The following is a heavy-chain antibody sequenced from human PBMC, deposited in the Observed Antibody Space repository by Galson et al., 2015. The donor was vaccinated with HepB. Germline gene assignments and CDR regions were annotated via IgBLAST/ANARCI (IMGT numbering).Heavy chain of an antibody. D-gene: IGHD4-23*01. V-gene: IGHV4-31*03. CDR2: IHYSGRT. CDR1: GDSISSGVYY. Sequence: TLSLTCTVSGDSISSGVYYYSWIRQHPGKGLEWIGFIHYSGRTYYNPSLKSRISISVDTSKNQFSLKVSSVTAADTAVYYCARGGDQRWYTFDYWGRGTLVTVSS. J-gene: IGHJ4*02. CDR3: ARGGDQRWYTFDY.